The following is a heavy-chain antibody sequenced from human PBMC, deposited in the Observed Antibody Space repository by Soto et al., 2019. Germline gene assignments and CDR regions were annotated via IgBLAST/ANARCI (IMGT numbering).Heavy chain of an antibody. CDR3: AKGRGDSAYVSDY. V-gene: IGHV3-23*01. Sequence: GGSLRLSCAASGFTFSSYAMNWVRQAPGKGLEWVSDISAGGGSSYYADSVKGRFTISRDNSKNTLYLQLNSLRPEDTALYYCAKGRGDSAYVSDYWGRGTLVTVSS. CDR1: GFTFSSYA. J-gene: IGHJ4*02. D-gene: IGHD5-12*01. CDR2: ISAGGGSS.